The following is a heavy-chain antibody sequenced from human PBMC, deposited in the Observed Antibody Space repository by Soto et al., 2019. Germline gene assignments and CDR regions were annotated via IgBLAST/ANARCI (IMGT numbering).Heavy chain of an antibody. CDR1: GFTFSSYA. J-gene: IGHJ4*02. CDR2: ISGSGGST. Sequence: GGSLRLSCAACGFTFSSYAMSWVRQAPGKGLEWVSAISGSGGSTYYADSVKGRFTISRDNSKNTLYLQMNSLRAEDTAVYYCAKDWDFWSGPIDYWGQGTLVTVSS. CDR3: AKDWDFWSGPIDY. V-gene: IGHV3-23*01. D-gene: IGHD3-3*01.